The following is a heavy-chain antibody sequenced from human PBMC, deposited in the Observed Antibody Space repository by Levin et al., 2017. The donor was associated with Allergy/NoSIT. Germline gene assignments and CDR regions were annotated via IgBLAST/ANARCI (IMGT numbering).Heavy chain of an antibody. CDR3: ARDRLGATAAPGAFDF. D-gene: IGHD6-13*01. V-gene: IGHV3-30-3*01. J-gene: IGHJ3*01. Sequence: PGGSLRLSCAASGFTFSSYVMHWVRQAPGKGLEGVAVISYDGGNKYYADSVKGRFTISRANSKNTVYLQMNSLRAEDTAVYYCARDRLGATAAPGAFDFWGQGTMVTVSS. CDR1: GFTFSSYV. CDR2: ISYDGGNK.